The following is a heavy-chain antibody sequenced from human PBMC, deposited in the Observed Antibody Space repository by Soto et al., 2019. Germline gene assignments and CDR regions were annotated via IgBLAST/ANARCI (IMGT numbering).Heavy chain of an antibody. V-gene: IGHV4-59*01. J-gene: IGHJ4*02. CDR2: IYYSGST. CDR1: GDSISSYY. Sequence: QVQLQGSGPGLLKPSETLSLTCTVSGDSISSYYWSWIRQPPGKGLEWIGYIYYSGSTNYNPSLESRVTISVDTSKNQFSLKLSSVTAADTAVYYCARSNGDYGDYWGQGTLVTVSS. D-gene: IGHD4-17*01. CDR3: ARSNGDYGDY.